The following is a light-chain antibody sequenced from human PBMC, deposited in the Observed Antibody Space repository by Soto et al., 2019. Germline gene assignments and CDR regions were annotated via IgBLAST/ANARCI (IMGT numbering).Light chain of an antibody. J-gene: IGKJ5*01. V-gene: IGKV2-28*01. Sequence: IVLTQSPLSLPVTPGEPASISCRSSQSLLHGNGYNYVDWYLQRPGQSPRLLIYLVSNRASGVPDRFSGSGSGTYFTLKISRVEAEDVGLYYCMQALQTPLTFGQGTRLEIK. CDR1: QSLLHGNGYNY. CDR3: MQALQTPLT. CDR2: LVS.